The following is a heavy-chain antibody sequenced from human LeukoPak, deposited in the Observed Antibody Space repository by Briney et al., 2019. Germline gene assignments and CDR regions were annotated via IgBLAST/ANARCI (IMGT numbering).Heavy chain of an antibody. Sequence: AASVKVSCKTSGYRFMDYAISWLRQAPGQQGLEWVGWISGNNANPQSAQKFQDRGSMTTDAATTTAYFELRSLSSADTAVSFCAIVPDAGYQPWGQGTLVSVS. J-gene: IGHJ5*02. V-gene: IGHV1-18*01. CDR1: GYRFMDYA. CDR3: AIVPDAGYQP. D-gene: IGHD5-18*01. CDR2: ISGNNANP.